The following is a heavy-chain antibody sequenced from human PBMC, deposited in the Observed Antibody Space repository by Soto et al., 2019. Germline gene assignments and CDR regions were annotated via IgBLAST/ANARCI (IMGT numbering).Heavy chain of an antibody. CDR2: IIPILGIA. Sequence: SVKVSCKASGGTFSSYTISWVRQAPGQGLEWMGRIIPILGIANYAQKFQGRVTITADKSTSTAYMELSSLRSEDTAVYYCARTSRAYYDYMTVWGKGTTVTVSS. CDR1: GGTFSSYT. CDR3: ARTSRAYYDYMTV. V-gene: IGHV1-69*02. J-gene: IGHJ6*03.